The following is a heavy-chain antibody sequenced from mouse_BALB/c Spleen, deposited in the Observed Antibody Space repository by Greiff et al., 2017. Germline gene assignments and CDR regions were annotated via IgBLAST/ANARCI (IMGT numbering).Heavy chain of an antibody. CDR2: ISYSGST. J-gene: IGHJ3*01. CDR3: ARGDYYGSSEFAY. CDR1: GYSITSDYA. Sequence: EVHLVESGPGLVKPSQSLSLTCTVTGYSITSDYAWNWIRQFPGNKLEWMGYISYSGSTSYNPSLKSRISITRDTSKNQFFLQLNSVTTEDTATYYCARGDYYGSSEFAYWGQGTLVTVSA. V-gene: IGHV3-2*02. D-gene: IGHD1-1*01.